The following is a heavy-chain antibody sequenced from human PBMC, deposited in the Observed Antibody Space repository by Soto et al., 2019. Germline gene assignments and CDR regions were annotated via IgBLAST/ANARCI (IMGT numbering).Heavy chain of an antibody. Sequence: QVQLVESGRGVVQPGRSLRLSCVTSGFSFSNYDFHWVRQAPGKGLEWVAVIWYNGDKAYYGDYVKGRFTISRDNSKATLYLQMHSLRVEDTIVYYCARSRMYHLLYWLYFASWGPGTMVTVSS. D-gene: IGHD2-2*02. CDR3: ARSRMYHLLYWLYFAS. CDR2: IWYNGDKA. J-gene: IGHJ4*02. V-gene: IGHV3-33*01. CDR1: GFSFSNYD.